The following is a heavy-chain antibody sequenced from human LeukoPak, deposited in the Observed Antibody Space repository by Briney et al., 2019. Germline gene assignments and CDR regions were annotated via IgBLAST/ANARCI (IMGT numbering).Heavy chain of an antibody. CDR1: GGTFSSYA. Sequence: SVKVSCKASGGTFSSYAISWVRQAPGQGLEWMGGIIPIFGTANYAQMFQGRVTITADESTSTAYMELSSLRSEDTAVYYCAREGNYYGSGSYYSWFDPWGQGTLVTVSP. D-gene: IGHD3-10*01. CDR2: IIPIFGTA. J-gene: IGHJ5*02. CDR3: AREGNYYGSGSYYSWFDP. V-gene: IGHV1-69*13.